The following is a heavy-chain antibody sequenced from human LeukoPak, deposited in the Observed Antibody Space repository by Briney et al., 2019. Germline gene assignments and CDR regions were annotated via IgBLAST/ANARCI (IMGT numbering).Heavy chain of an antibody. CDR3: ARYPVVVPAFDY. J-gene: IGHJ4*02. Sequence: SGTLSLTCAVSGDSISNNNWWNWVRQPPGKGLEWIGSIYYSGSTYYNPSLKSRVTISVDTSKNQFSLKLSSVTAADTAVYYCARYPVVVPAFDYWGQGTLVTVSS. D-gene: IGHD2-2*01. CDR2: IYYSGST. CDR1: GDSISNNNW. V-gene: IGHV4-4*02.